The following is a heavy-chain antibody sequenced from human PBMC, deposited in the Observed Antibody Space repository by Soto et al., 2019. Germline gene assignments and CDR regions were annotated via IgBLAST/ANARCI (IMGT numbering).Heavy chain of an antibody. J-gene: IGHJ4*02. CDR1: GGSFSGYY. Sequence: SETLSLTCAVYGGSFSGYYWSWIRQPPGKGLEWIGEINHSGSTNYNPSLKSRVTISVDTSKNQFSLKLSSVTAADTAVYYCARGYEQKPQKYYFDYWGQATLVTVSS. CDR2: INHSGST. CDR3: ARGYEQKPQKYYFDY. D-gene: IGHD6-13*01. V-gene: IGHV4-34*01.